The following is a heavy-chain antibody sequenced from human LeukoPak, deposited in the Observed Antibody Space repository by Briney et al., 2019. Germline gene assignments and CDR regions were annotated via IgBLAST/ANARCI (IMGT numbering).Heavy chain of an antibody. V-gene: IGHV1-3*01. CDR2: INAGNGNT. Sequence: GESLKISCKGSGYSFTSYWIGWVRQAPGQRLEWMGWINAGNGNTKYSQKFQGRVTITRDTSASTAYMELSSLRSEDTAVYYCARWELLRLDAFDIWGQGTMVTVSS. D-gene: IGHD1-26*01. J-gene: IGHJ3*02. CDR1: GYSFTSYW. CDR3: ARWELLRLDAFDI.